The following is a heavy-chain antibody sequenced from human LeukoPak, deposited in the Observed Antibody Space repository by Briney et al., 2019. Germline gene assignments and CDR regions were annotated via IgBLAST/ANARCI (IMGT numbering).Heavy chain of an antibody. D-gene: IGHD5-24*01. CDR3: ARCRDGYNFDY. CDR1: GFTVSSNY. CDR2: IYTGGNT. J-gene: IGHJ4*02. V-gene: IGHV3-53*01. Sequence: GGSLRLSCAASGFTVSSNYMNWVRQAPGKGLEWVSVIYTGGNTYYADSVKGRFTISRDNSRNTVYLQMNSLRADDTAVYYCARCRDGYNFDYWGRGTLVTVSS.